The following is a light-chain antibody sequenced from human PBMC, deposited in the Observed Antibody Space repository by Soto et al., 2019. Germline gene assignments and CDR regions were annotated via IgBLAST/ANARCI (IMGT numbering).Light chain of an antibody. CDR2: GAS. Sequence: EIVLTQSPGTLSLSPGERATLSFRASQSVSSSYLAWYQQKPGQAPRLLIYGASSRATGIPDRFSGSGSGTDFTLTITSLEPEDFAVYYCQQFDKSVTFGGGTKVDIK. CDR3: QQFDKSVT. J-gene: IGKJ4*01. V-gene: IGKV3-20*01. CDR1: QSVSSSY.